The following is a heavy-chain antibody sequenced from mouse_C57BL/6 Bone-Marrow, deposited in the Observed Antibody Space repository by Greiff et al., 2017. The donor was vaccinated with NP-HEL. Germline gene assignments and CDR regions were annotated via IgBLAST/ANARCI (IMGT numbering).Heavy chain of an antibody. Sequence: QVHVKQSGAELARPGASVKLSCKASGYTFTSYGISWVKQRTGQGLEWIGEIYPRSGNTYYNEKFKGKATLTADKSSSTAYMELRSLTSEDSAVYFCANSRRFAYWGQGTLVTVSA. CDR2: IYPRSGNT. V-gene: IGHV1-81*01. J-gene: IGHJ3*01. CDR3: ANSRRFAY. CDR1: GYTFTSYG.